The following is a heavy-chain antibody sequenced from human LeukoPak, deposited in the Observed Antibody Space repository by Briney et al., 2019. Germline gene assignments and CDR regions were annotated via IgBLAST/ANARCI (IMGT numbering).Heavy chain of an antibody. CDR1: GYTFTSYD. CDR2: INPNSGGT. D-gene: IGHD4-17*01. V-gene: IGHV1-2*02. Sequence: GASVKVSCKASGYTFTSYDINWVRQAPGQGLEWMGWINPNSGGTNYAQKFQGRVTMTRDTSISTAYMELSRLRSDDTAVYYCARWKLSDYGDYVPYYYGMDVWGQGTTVTVPS. CDR3: ARWKLSDYGDYVPYYYGMDV. J-gene: IGHJ6*02.